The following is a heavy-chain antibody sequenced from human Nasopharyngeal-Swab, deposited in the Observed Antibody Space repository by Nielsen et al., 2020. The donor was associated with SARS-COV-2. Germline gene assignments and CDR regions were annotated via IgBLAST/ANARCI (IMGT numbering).Heavy chain of an antibody. J-gene: IGHJ6*02. CDR3: ARGQPVTTFYYYYGMDV. V-gene: IGHV4-59*01. Sequence: SETLSLTCTVSGGPISSYYWSWIRQPPGKGLEWIGYIYYSGSTNYNPSLKSRVTISVDTSKNQFSLKLSSVTAADTAVYYCARGQPVTTFYYYYGMDVWGQGTTVTVSS. CDR2: IYYSGST. CDR1: GGPISSYY. D-gene: IGHD4-17*01.